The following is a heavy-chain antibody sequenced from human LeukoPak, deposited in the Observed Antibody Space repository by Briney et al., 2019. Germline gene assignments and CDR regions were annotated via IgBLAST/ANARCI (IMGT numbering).Heavy chain of an antibody. Sequence: PSETLSLTCTVSGGSISSGDYYRSWIRQPPGKGLEWIGYIYYSGSTYYNPSLKSRVTISVDTSKNQFSLKLSSVTAADTAVYYCARVPIYYDTADRRSYYFDYWGQGTLVTVSS. CDR2: IYYSGST. J-gene: IGHJ4*02. CDR3: ARVPIYYDTADRRSYYFDY. D-gene: IGHD3-22*01. CDR1: GGSISSGDYY. V-gene: IGHV4-30-4*01.